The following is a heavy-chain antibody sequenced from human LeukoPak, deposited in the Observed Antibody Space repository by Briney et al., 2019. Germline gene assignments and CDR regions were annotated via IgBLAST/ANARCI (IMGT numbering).Heavy chain of an antibody. Sequence: PGGSLRLSCAASGFSFGTYAMHWVRQAPGKGLEWVALILYDGSLESTADSVRGRFIISRDNSKNTLFLQMNSLRIEDTAVYYCARGAILGGYNLIDDWGQGTLVTVSS. CDR3: ARGAILGGYNLIDD. CDR2: ILYDGSLE. CDR1: GFSFGTYA. V-gene: IGHV3-30*04. J-gene: IGHJ4*02. D-gene: IGHD1-26*01.